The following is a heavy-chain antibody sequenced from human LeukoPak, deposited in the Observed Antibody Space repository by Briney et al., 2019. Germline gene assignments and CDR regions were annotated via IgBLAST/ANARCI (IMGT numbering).Heavy chain of an antibody. J-gene: IGHJ4*02. Sequence: SETLSLTCTVSGGSISSSSYYWAWIRQPPGKGLEWIGSIHYSGSTYYNPSLQSRVTVSIDTSKNQFSLKLRFVTAADTAVYYCAGGYGSGSYRIVAFWGQGTLVTVSS. CDR1: GGSISSSSYY. V-gene: IGHV4-39*07. CDR3: AGGYGSGSYRIVAF. CDR2: IHYSGST. D-gene: IGHD3-10*01.